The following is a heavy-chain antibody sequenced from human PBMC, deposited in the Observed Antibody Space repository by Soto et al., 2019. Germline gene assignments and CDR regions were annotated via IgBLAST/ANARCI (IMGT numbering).Heavy chain of an antibody. V-gene: IGHV4-34*01. J-gene: IGHJ4*02. CDR1: GGSFTGYY. CDR2: INNSGFT. Sequence: QLQLHQSGAGLLKPSETLSLTCDVSGGSFTGYYWGWIRQPPGKGLEWIGEINNSGFTNYNPSLTGRVTISLDTSKSQFSLKLKSLTAADTAFYFCARGHGRFAHWGQGTLVTVSS. CDR3: ARGHGRFAH.